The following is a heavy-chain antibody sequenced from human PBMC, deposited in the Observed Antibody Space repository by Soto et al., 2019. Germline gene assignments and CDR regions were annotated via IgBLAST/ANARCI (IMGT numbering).Heavy chain of an antibody. CDR1: GFTFSNAW. CDR2: IKSKTDGGTT. V-gene: IGHV3-15*01. J-gene: IGHJ4*02. D-gene: IGHD3-22*01. CDR3: ATVAEYYDSSGYFDY. Sequence: GGSLRLSCAASGFTFSNAWMSWVRQAPGKGLEWVGRIKSKTDGGTTDYAAPVKGRFTISRDDSKNTLYLQMNSLKTEDTAVYYCATVAEYYDSSGYFDYWGQGTLVTVSS.